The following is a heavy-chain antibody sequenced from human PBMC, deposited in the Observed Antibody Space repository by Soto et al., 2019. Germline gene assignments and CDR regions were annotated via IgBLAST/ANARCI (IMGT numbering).Heavy chain of an antibody. CDR3: ARSRSSYNSGWYGQSFEY. J-gene: IGHJ4*02. CDR1: GYTFTSYY. D-gene: IGHD6-19*01. CDR2: INPSGGST. V-gene: IGHV1-46*01. Sequence: GASVKVSCKASGYTFTSYYMHWVRQAPAQGLEWMGIINPSGGSTSYAQKFQGRVTMTRDTSTSTVYMELSSLRSEDTAVYYCARSRSSYNSGWYGQSFEYWGQGTLVTVSS.